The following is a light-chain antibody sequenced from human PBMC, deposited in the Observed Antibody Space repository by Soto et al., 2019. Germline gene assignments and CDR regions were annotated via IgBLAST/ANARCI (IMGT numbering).Light chain of an antibody. J-gene: IGKJ1*01. Sequence: DIQMTQSPSTLSASVGDRVTITCRASQSINSWLAWYQQKAGKAPKILIYKASSLESGVPSRFSGSGSGTEFTLTISSLQPDDFATYYCQQYNSYPWTFGRGTKVEIK. V-gene: IGKV1-5*03. CDR3: QQYNSYPWT. CDR1: QSINSW. CDR2: KAS.